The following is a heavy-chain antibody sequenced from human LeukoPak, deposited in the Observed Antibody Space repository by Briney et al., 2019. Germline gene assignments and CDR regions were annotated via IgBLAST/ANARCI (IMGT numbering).Heavy chain of an antibody. J-gene: IGHJ4*02. V-gene: IGHV3-23*01. CDR2: IINSGGST. D-gene: IGHD4-17*01. CDR3: AKDIYGDYGGVGH. CDR1: GFTFTTYA. Sequence: PGGSLRLSCAASGFTFTTYAMNWVRQAPGKGLEWVSAIINSGGSTYYADSVKGRFTISRDSSKNTLYLQMNSLRAEDTAVYYCAKDIYGDYGGVGHWGQGTLVTVSS.